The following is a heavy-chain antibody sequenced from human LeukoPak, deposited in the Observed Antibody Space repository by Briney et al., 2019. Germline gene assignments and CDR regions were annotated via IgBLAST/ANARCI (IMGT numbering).Heavy chain of an antibody. CDR1: GFTFNTHW. D-gene: IGHD1-7*01. V-gene: IGHV3-7*01. CDR2: IKDEGSKK. J-gene: IGHJ4*02. CDR3: ARAGWNLLFNF. Sequence: QPGGSLRLSCAASGFTFNTHWMTWVRQAPGMGLEWVANIKDEGSKKNDVDAVKRRFTNYRVNAKNSMYMQMNSLRAEDTGVYYCARAGWNLLFNFWGQGTLVTVSS.